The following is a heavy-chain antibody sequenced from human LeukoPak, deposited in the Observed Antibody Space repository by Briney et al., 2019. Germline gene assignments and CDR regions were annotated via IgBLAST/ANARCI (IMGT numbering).Heavy chain of an antibody. V-gene: IGHV1-69*04. CDR3: AKGVDSSGHFDY. Sequence: SVKVSCKASGGTFSSYAISWVRQAPGQGLEWMGRIIPILGIANYAQKFQGRVTITAGKSTSTAYMELSSLRSEDTAVYYCAKGVDSSGHFDYWGQGTLVTVSS. CDR1: GGTFSSYA. J-gene: IGHJ4*02. CDR2: IIPILGIA. D-gene: IGHD3-22*01.